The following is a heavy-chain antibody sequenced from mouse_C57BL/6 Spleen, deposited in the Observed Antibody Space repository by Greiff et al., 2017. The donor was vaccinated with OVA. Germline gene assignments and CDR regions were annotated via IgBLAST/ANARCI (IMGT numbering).Heavy chain of an antibody. D-gene: IGHD1-2*01. CDR2: INYDGSST. V-gene: IGHV5-16*01. CDR3: ARDRNYYAYDWYFDV. CDR1: GFTFSDYY. Sequence: EVQVVESEGGLVQPGSSMKLSCTASGFTFSDYYMAWVRQVPEKGLEWVANINYDGSSTYYLDSLKSRFLISSDNAKNILYLQMSSLRSENTAKYYCARDRNYYAYDWYFDVWGTGTTVTVSS. J-gene: IGHJ1*03.